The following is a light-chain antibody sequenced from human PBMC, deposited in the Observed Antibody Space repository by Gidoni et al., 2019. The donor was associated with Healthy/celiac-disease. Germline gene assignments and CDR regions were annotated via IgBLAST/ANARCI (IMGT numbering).Light chain of an antibody. CDR3: SSYTSSSTRV. J-gene: IGLJ3*02. V-gene: IGLV2-14*01. CDR2: DVS. CDR1: SSDVGGYNY. Sequence: QSARTQPASVSRSPGQSITISCTGTSSDVGGYNYVFWYQQHPGKAPKLMIYDVSNRPSGVSNRFSGSKSGNTASLTISGLQAEDEADYYCSSYTSSSTRVFGGGTKLTVL.